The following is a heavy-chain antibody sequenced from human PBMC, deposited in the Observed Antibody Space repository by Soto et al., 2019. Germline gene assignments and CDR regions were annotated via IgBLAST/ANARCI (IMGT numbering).Heavy chain of an antibody. J-gene: IGHJ6*02. CDR3: ARVLIGGRSGWSDYYYYGMDV. V-gene: IGHV4-61*01. D-gene: IGHD3-16*01. Sequence: SETLSLTCTVSGGSVSSGSYYWSWIRQPPGKGLEWIGYIYYSGSTNYNPSLKSRVTISVDTSKNQFSLKLSSVTAADTAVYYCARVLIGGRSGWSDYYYYGMDVWGQGTTVTVSS. CDR2: IYYSGST. CDR1: GGSVSSGSYY.